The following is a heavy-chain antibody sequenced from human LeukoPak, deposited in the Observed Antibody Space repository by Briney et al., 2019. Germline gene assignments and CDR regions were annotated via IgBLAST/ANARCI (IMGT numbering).Heavy chain of an antibody. CDR3: AKDLSHERFGELFDY. V-gene: IGHV3-30*18. J-gene: IGHJ4*02. CDR1: GFTFSSYG. CDR2: IPYDGSNK. Sequence: GGSLRLPCAASGFTFSSYGMHWVRQAPGKGLEWVAVIPYDGSNKYYADSVKGRFTISRDNSKNTLYLQMNSLRAEDTAVYYCAKDLSHERFGELFDYWGQGTLVTVSS. D-gene: IGHD3-10*01.